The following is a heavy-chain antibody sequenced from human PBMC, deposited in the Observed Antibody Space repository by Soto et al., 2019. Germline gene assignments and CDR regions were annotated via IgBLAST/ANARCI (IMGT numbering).Heavy chain of an antibody. V-gene: IGHV4-30-2*01. CDR2: IFHSGNT. CDR3: ARIDVDTAIDNVIAFDI. Sequence: QLQLQESGSGLVKPSQTLSLTCAVSGGSISSGGYSWSWIRQPPGKGLEWIGYIFHSGNTYYNPSLNSRGTISIDRSKNQFSLNLSSVTAADTAVYYCARIDVDTAIDNVIAFDIWGQGTMVTVS. J-gene: IGHJ3*02. CDR1: GGSISSGGYS. D-gene: IGHD5-18*01.